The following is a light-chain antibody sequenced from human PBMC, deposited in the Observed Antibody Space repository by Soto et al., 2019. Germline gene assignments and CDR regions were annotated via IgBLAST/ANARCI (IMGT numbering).Light chain of an antibody. CDR3: QKYNSAPPIT. J-gene: IGKJ4*01. CDR1: QGISNY. V-gene: IGKV1-27*01. CDR2: AAS. Sequence: DIQMTQCPSSMSASVGDRVTITCRASQGISNYLAWYQQKPGKVPKLLIFAASSLQSGVPSRFSGSGSGTDFTLTISSLQPEDVATYYCQKYNSAPPITFGGGTKVEIK.